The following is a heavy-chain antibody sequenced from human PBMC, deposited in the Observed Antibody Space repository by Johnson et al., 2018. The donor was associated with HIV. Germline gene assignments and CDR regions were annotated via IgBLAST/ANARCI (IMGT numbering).Heavy chain of an antibody. V-gene: IGHV3-53*01. D-gene: IGHD2-15*01. CDR1: GFTVSSNY. Sequence: VQLVESGGGLVKPGGSLRLSCAASGFTVSSNYMSWVRQAPGKGLEWVSVIYSGGSTYYADSVKGRFTISRDNSKNTLYLQMNSLRAEDTAVYYCARDVRMDKAFDIWGQGTMVTVSS. J-gene: IGHJ3*02. CDR2: IYSGGST. CDR3: ARDVRMDKAFDI.